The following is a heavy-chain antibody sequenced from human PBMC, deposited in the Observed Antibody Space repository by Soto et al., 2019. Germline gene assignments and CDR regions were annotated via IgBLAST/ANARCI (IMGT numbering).Heavy chain of an antibody. CDR1: GGTFSSYT. J-gene: IGHJ4*02. Sequence: SVKVSCKASGGTFSSYTISWVRQAPGQGLEWMGRIIPILGIANYAQKFQGRVTITADKSTSTAYMELSSLRSEDTAVYYCARAQGYSSSYYFDYWGQGTLVTVSS. V-gene: IGHV1-69*02. D-gene: IGHD6-6*01. CDR3: ARAQGYSSSYYFDY. CDR2: IIPILGIA.